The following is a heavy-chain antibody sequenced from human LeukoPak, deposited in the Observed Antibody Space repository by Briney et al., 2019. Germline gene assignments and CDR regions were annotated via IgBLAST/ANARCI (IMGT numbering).Heavy chain of an antibody. Sequence: PWETLSLTCTASGASISPLYWSWIRQAPGKALEFIGYIYDSGAANYNPSLKRRVTLSVDTSKNQFFLKLTSVTAADTAVYYCARGGVAAKYYFDYWGQGILVTVSS. J-gene: IGHJ4*02. CDR3: ARGGVAAKYYFDY. CDR2: IYDSGAA. V-gene: IGHV4-59*11. D-gene: IGHD6-13*01. CDR1: GASISPLY.